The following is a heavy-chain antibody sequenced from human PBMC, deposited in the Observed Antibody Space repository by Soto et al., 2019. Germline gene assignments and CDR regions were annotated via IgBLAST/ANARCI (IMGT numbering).Heavy chain of an antibody. Sequence: GGSLRLSCAASGFTFSSYSMNWVRQAPGKGLEWVSAISGSGGSTYYADSVKGRFTISRDNSKNTLYLQMNSLRAEDTAVYYCAKDQKRDSSSWYNYYYGMDVWGQGTTVTVSS. CDR1: GFTFSSYS. CDR3: AKDQKRDSSSWYNYYYGMDV. J-gene: IGHJ6*02. D-gene: IGHD6-13*01. V-gene: IGHV3-23*01. CDR2: ISGSGGST.